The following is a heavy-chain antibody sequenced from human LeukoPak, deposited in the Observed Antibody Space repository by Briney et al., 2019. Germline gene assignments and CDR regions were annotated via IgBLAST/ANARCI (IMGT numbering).Heavy chain of an antibody. J-gene: IGHJ5*02. D-gene: IGHD3-22*01. CDR3: ARDRYYYDSSGYLGASYWFDP. CDR2: IYHSGST. CDR1: GGSFSGYY. V-gene: IGHV4-34*01. Sequence: SETLSLTCAVYGGSFSGYYWSWIRQPPGKGLEWIGYIYHSGSTYYNPSLKSRVTISVDRSKNQFSLKLSSVTAADTAVYYCARDRYYYDSSGYLGASYWFDPWGQGTLVTVSS.